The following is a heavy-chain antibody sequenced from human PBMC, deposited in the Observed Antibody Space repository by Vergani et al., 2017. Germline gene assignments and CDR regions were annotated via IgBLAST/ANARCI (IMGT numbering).Heavy chain of an antibody. Sequence: QVQLQESGPGLVKPSETLTLTCDVSDSSIMTKPYWGWFRQSPGKGLEWLGCIHHSGDTHYNSSLKSRVSISLVSSSKFSLSLTSVTAADTAIYYCARHRGSGAFFPSSYFYGMDVWGHGTTVTVSS. J-gene: IGHJ6*02. D-gene: IGHD3-10*01. V-gene: IGHV4-38-2*01. CDR1: DSSIMTKPY. CDR2: IHHSGDT. CDR3: ARHRGSGAFFPSSYFYGMDV.